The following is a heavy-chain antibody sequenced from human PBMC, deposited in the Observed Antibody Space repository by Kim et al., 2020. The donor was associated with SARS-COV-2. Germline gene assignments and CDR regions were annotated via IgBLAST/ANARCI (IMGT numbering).Heavy chain of an antibody. Sequence: SETLSLTCTVSGGSISSSSYYWGWIRQPPGKGLEWIGSIYYSGSTYYNPSLKSRVTISVDTSKNQFSLKLSSVTAADTAVYYCARMAVMIVVVNDAFDIWGQGTMVTVSS. CDR2: IYYSGST. V-gene: IGHV4-39*01. D-gene: IGHD3-22*01. CDR3: ARMAVMIVVVNDAFDI. J-gene: IGHJ3*02. CDR1: GGSISSSSYY.